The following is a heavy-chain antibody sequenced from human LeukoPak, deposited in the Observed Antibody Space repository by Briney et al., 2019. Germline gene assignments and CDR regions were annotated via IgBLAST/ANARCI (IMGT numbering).Heavy chain of an antibody. Sequence: GSLRLSCTVSGFTISSNSMSWVRQAPGKGLEWVSFIYSSVTHYSDSVKGRFTISRDNSKNTLFLQMNSLRAEDTAVYYCARRAGAYSHPYDYWGQGTLVTVSS. CDR2: IYSSVT. V-gene: IGHV3-53*01. CDR3: ARRAGAYSHPYDY. CDR1: GFTISSNS. D-gene: IGHD4/OR15-4a*01. J-gene: IGHJ4*02.